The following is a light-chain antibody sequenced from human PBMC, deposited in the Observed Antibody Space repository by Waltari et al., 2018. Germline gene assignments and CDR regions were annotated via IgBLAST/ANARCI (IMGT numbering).Light chain of an antibody. Sequence: SYVLTQPPSVSVAPGKAATITCGGTNIGSKSVHWYQQKPGQAPVLVLKYDTDRPSGIPERISGSNSGNTATLTISRVEAGDEADYYCHVWDSSSDQQEFGGGTKLTVL. CDR2: YDT. V-gene: IGLV3-21*04. J-gene: IGLJ2*01. CDR3: HVWDSSSDQQE. CDR1: NIGSKS.